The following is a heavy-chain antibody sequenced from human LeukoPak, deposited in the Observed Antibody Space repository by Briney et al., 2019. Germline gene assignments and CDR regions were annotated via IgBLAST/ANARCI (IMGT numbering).Heavy chain of an antibody. CDR3: ITEVPWDV. J-gene: IGHJ6*04. CDR1: GFTFSDAW. CDR2: IKSKSDGETI. Sequence: PGGSLRLSCTASGFTFSDAWMRWVRQTPGKGLEWVGRIKSKSDGETIDYAAPVKGRFTISRDDSKNTLYLQMSSLKTEDTAVYYCITEVPWDVWGKGTTVTVSS. V-gene: IGHV3-15*01. D-gene: IGHD3-10*01.